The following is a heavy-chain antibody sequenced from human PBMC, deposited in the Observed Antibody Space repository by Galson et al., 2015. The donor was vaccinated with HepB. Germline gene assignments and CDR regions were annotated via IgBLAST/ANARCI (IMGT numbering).Heavy chain of an antibody. J-gene: IGHJ4*02. Sequence: SVKVSCKASGYTFTSYAMHWVRQAPGQRLEWMGWINAGNGNTKCSQKFQGRVTITRDTSASTAYMELSSLRSEDTAVYYCARARRVTAMVTDWGPYFDYWGQGTLVTVSS. CDR3: ARARRVTAMVTDWGPYFDY. D-gene: IGHD5-18*01. V-gene: IGHV1-3*01. CDR1: GYTFTSYA. CDR2: INAGNGNT.